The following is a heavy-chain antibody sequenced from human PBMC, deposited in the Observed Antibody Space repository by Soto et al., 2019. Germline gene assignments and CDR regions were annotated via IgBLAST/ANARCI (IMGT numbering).Heavy chain of an antibody. CDR2: ISGSGGST. D-gene: IGHD3-16*02. V-gene: IGHV3-23*01. CDR3: ARGYDYIWGSYRFPADY. J-gene: IGHJ4*02. CDR1: GFTFSSYA. Sequence: GGSLRLSCAASGFTFSSYAMSWVRQAPGKGLEWVSAISGSGGSTYYADSVKGRFTISRDNSKNTLYLQMNSLRAEDTAVYYCARGYDYIWGSYRFPADYWGQGTLVTVSS.